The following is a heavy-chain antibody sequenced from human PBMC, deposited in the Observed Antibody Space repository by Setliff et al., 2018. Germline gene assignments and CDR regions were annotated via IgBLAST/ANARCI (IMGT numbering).Heavy chain of an antibody. V-gene: IGHV1-18*01. D-gene: IGHD6-19*01. CDR3: ARLAEQWLVRDAFDI. J-gene: IGHJ3*02. Sequence: ASVKVSCKASGYTFTSYGISWVRQAPGQGLEWMGWISAYNGNTNYAQKLQGRVTMTTDTSTSTAYMELSSLRSEDTAVYYCARLAEQWLVRDAFDIWGQGTMVTVSS. CDR1: GYTFTSYG. CDR2: ISAYNGNT.